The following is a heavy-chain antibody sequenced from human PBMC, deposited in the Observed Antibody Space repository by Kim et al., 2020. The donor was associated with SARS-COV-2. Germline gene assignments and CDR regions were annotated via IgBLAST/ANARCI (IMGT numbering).Heavy chain of an antibody. D-gene: IGHD6-13*01. J-gene: IGHJ4*02. V-gene: IGHV3-21*01. Sequence: TDSWKGRFTIARDNAKNSLYLQMNSLRAEDTAVYYCARDGYSSSLGYDYWGQGTLVTVSS. CDR3: ARDGYSSSLGYDY.